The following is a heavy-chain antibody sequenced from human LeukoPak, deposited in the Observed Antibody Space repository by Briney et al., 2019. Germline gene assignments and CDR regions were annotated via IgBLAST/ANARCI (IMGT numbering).Heavy chain of an antibody. Sequence: PSETLSLTCAVSGGSISSSNWWSWVRQPPGKGLEWIGEIYHNGGTNYNPSLKSRVTISVDKSISTAYLQWSSLKASDTAMYYCARRSMNYDILTGYYLGPNVDYWGQGTLVTVSS. J-gene: IGHJ4*02. D-gene: IGHD3-9*01. V-gene: IGHV4-4*02. CDR1: GGSISSSNW. CDR3: ARRSMNYDILTGYYLGPNVDY. CDR2: IYHNGGT.